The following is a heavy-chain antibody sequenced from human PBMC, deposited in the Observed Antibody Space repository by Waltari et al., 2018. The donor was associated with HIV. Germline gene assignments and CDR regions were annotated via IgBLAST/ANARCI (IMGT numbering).Heavy chain of an antibody. J-gene: IGHJ4*02. D-gene: IGHD3-22*01. CDR2: ISGAGGRK. Sequence: VQVLESGGDLVQPGGSLRLSCAASGFTFSKYAMAWVRQAPGEGLEGVAAISGAGGRKYYADSVKGRFTISRDNSKNKLFMQMNSLRAEDTSFYYCAKGAPHYDISGYDFDYWGQGTLVTVSS. V-gene: IGHV3-23*01. CDR1: GFTFSKYA. CDR3: AKGAPHYDISGYDFDY.